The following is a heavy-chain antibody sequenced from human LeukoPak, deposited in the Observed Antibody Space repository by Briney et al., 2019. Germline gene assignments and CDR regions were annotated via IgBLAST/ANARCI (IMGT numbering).Heavy chain of an antibody. Sequence: TGGSLRLSCAASGFAFSIYWMHWVRQAPGKGLVWVSYIKSDGTSTKYADSVKGRFTISRGNAKNTLYLQMNSLRAEDTAVYYCARDHYYGSGSYYTTGYYFDYWGQGTLVTVSS. D-gene: IGHD3-10*01. V-gene: IGHV3-74*03. CDR2: IKSDGTST. J-gene: IGHJ4*02. CDR3: ARDHYYGSGSYYTTGYYFDY. CDR1: GFAFSIYW.